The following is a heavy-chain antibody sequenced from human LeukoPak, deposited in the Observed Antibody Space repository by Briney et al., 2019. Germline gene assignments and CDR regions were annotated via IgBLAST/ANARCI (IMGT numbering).Heavy chain of an antibody. Sequence: GESLKISWKGSGYSFTSYWIGWVRQMAGKGLEWMGIIYPVDSYTRYSPSFQRQLTISADKSISTAYLQWSSLKASDTAMYYCARHPWDDAFDIWGQGTMVTVSS. D-gene: IGHD1-26*01. CDR1: GYSFTSYW. CDR3: ARHPWDDAFDI. V-gene: IGHV5-51*01. CDR2: IYPVDSYT. J-gene: IGHJ3*02.